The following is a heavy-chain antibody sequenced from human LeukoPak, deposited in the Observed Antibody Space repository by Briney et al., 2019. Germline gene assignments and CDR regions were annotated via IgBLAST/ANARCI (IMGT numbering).Heavy chain of an antibody. D-gene: IGHD2-21*01. CDR3: AKPGRDDNSGGYGGDLDY. V-gene: IGHV3-43*02. CDR2: IAGDGCSR. CDR1: GFNFDDYA. J-gene: IGHJ4*02. Sequence: GGSLRLSCAASGFNFDDYAMHWVRQAPGKGLEWVSLIAGDGCSRYYADSVKGRFTISRDNTKNFLYLQMNSLRNEDTAFYYCAKPGRDDNSGGYGGDLDYWGQGTLVTVSS.